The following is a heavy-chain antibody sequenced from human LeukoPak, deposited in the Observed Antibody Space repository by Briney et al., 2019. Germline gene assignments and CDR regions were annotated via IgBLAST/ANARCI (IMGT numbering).Heavy chain of an antibody. J-gene: IGHJ6*02. CDR1: GFTFSSYW. D-gene: IGHD1-26*01. V-gene: IGHV3-7*01. CDR3: AKHVVKRSYYFYYYGMDV. Sequence: GGSLRLSCAASGFTFSSYWMSWVRQAPGKGLEWVANIKQDGSEKYYVDSVKGRFTISRDNAKNSLYLQMNSLRAEDTAVYYCAKHVVKRSYYFYYYGMDVWGQGTTVTVSS. CDR2: IKQDGSEK.